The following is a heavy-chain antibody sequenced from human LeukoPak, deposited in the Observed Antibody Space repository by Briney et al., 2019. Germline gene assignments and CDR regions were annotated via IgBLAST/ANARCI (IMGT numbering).Heavy chain of an antibody. V-gene: IGHV1-24*01. CDR1: GYTLTGLY. J-gene: IGHJ4*02. CDR2: FDPEDDET. Sequence: ASVKVSCKVSGYTLTGLYMHGVRQAPGKGLEWMGSFDPEDDETIYAQKFQGRVIMTEDTSTDTVYTELTSLRSEDTAVYYCTATYDTSPYTLDFWGQGTLLTVSS. D-gene: IGHD3-16*01. CDR3: TATYDTSPYTLDF.